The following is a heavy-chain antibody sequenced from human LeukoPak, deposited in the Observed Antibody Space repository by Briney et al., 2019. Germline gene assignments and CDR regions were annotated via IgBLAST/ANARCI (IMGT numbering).Heavy chain of an antibody. CDR1: GGSFSGYY. V-gene: IGHV4-34*01. CDR2: INHSGST. D-gene: IGHD3-3*01. CDR3: ARWGNYDFWSGYYNRRYYYYMDV. J-gene: IGHJ6*03. Sequence: SETLSHTCAVYGGSFSGYYWSWIRQPPGKGLEWIGEINHSGSTNYNPSLKSRVTISVDTSKNQFSLKLSSVTAADTAVYYCARWGNYDFWSGYYNRRYYYYMDVWGKGTTVTVSS.